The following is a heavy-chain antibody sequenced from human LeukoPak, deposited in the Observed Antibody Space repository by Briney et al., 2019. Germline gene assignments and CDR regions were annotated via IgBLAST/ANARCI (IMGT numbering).Heavy chain of an antibody. CDR2: IWYDGSNK. CDR3: AKDLDWYCSGGSCYNIDY. V-gene: IGHV3-33*06. J-gene: IGHJ4*02. CDR1: GFTFSSYG. Sequence: GGSLRLSCAASGFTFSSYGMHWVRQAPGKGLEWVAVIWYDGSNKYYADSVKGRFTISRDNSKNTLYLQMNSLRAEDTAVYYCAKDLDWYCSGGSCYNIDYWGQGTLVTVSS. D-gene: IGHD2-15*01.